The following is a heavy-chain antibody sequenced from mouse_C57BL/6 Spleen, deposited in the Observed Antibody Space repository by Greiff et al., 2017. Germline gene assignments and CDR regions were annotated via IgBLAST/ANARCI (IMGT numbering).Heavy chain of an antibody. V-gene: IGHV1-50*01. Sequence: VQLQQPGAELVKPGASVKLSCKASGYTFTSYWMQWVKQRPGQGLEWIGEIDPSDSYTNYNQKLKGKATLTVDTSSSTAYMQLSSLTSEDSAVYYCARWGDTSYGSTFYWYFDVWGTGTTVTVSS. CDR2: IDPSDSYT. CDR3: ARWGDTSYGSTFYWYFDV. D-gene: IGHD1-1*01. J-gene: IGHJ1*03. CDR1: GYTFTSYW.